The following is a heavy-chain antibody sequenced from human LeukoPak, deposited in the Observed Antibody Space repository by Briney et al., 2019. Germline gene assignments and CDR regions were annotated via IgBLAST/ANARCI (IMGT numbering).Heavy chain of an antibody. J-gene: IGHJ6*04. CDR3: AELGITMIGGV. Sequence: GGSLRLSCAACGFTFSSYEMNWVRQAPGKGLEWVSYISSSGSTICYADSVKGRFTISRDNAKNSLYLQMNSLRAEDTAVYYCAELGITMIGGVWGKGTTVTISS. V-gene: IGHV3-48*03. D-gene: IGHD3-10*02. CDR1: GFTFSSYE. CDR2: ISSSGSTI.